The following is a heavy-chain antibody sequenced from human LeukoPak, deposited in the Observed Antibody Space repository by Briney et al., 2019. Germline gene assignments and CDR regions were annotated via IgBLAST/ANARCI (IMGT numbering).Heavy chain of an antibody. J-gene: IGHJ3*01. D-gene: IGHD3-22*01. CDR2: IIPIFGTA. Sequence: SVKVSCKASGGTFSSYAISWVRQAPGQGLEWMGGIIPIFGTANYAQKFQGRVTITADESTSTAYMELSSLRSEDTAVYYCARGGLSRYYYDTRGYYHAFDVWGQGTMVTVSS. CDR1: GGTFSSYA. V-gene: IGHV1-69*13. CDR3: ARGGLSRYYYDTRGYYHAFDV.